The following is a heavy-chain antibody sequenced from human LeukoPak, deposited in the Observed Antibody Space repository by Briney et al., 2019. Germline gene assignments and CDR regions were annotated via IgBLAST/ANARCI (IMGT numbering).Heavy chain of an antibody. J-gene: IGHJ5*02. CDR1: GFTITSYN. Sequence: GGSLRLSCVASGFTITSYNMNWVRQAPGKGLEWVASITSGSDYIYYADSVKGRFTISRDNAKNSLYLQMNSLRAEDTAVYFCARSITMIVDWFDPWGQGTLVTVSS. CDR3: ARSITMIVDWFDP. CDR2: ITSGSDYI. V-gene: IGHV3-21*01. D-gene: IGHD3-22*01.